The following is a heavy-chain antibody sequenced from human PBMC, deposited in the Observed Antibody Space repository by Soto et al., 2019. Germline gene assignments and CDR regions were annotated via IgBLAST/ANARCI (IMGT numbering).Heavy chain of an antibody. CDR2: ISSSGSTI. CDR1: GFTFSSYE. J-gene: IGHJ6*02. V-gene: IGHV3-48*03. Sequence: EVQLVESGGGLVQPGGSLRLSCAASGFTFSSYEMNWVRQAPGKGLEWVSYISSSGSTIYYADSVKGRFTISRDNAKNSMDLQMNRLRAEDKAVYYWARVDTAMAPYYYYGMDVWGQGTTVTVSS. D-gene: IGHD5-18*01. CDR3: ARVDTAMAPYYYYGMDV.